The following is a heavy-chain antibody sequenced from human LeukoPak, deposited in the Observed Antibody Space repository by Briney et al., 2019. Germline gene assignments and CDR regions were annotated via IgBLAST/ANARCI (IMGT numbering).Heavy chain of an antibody. J-gene: IGHJ4*02. V-gene: IGHV1-18*01. Sequence: ASVKVSCKASGYTFTSYGISWVRQAPGQGLEWMGWISAYNGNTNYAQKLQGRVTMTTDTSTSTAYMELRSLRSDDTAVYYCARTTVSSARACYFDYWGQGTLVTVPS. CDR3: ARTTVSSARACYFDY. CDR1: GYTFTSYG. CDR2: ISAYNGNT. D-gene: IGHD4-17*01.